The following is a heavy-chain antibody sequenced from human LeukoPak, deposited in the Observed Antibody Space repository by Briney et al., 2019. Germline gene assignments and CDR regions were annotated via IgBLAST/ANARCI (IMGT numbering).Heavy chain of an antibody. D-gene: IGHD6-6*01. J-gene: IGHJ4*02. Sequence: GGSLRLSCGASGFTFSNYAMTWVRQAPGKGLEWVSSISGSGGSTYYADSVKGRFTISRDSSKNTLYLQMNSLRAEDTAVYYCAKDRDSSSSPYYFDYWGQGTLVTVSS. CDR1: GFTFSNYA. V-gene: IGHV3-23*01. CDR3: AKDRDSSSSPYYFDY. CDR2: ISGSGGST.